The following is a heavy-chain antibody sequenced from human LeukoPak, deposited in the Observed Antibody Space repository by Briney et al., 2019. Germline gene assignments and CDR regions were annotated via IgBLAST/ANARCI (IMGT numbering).Heavy chain of an antibody. V-gene: IGHV4-34*01. Sequence: SETLSLTCAVYGGSFSGYYWSWIRQPPGKGLEWIGEINHSGSTNYNPSLKSRVTIPVDTSKNQFSLKLSSVTAADTAVYYCARSRGYSGYYRLPCYFDYWGQGTLVTVSS. J-gene: IGHJ4*02. CDR3: ARSRGYSGYYRLPCYFDY. CDR2: INHSGST. D-gene: IGHD5-12*01. CDR1: GGSFSGYY.